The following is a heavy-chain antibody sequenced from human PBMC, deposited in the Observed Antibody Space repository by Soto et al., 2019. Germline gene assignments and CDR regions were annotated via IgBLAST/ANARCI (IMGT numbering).Heavy chain of an antibody. CDR3: AKDHLNYRLFGGWAA. Sequence: GGSLRLSCAASGFTFSSYAMSWVRQAPGKGLEWVSGISGSGTSTYYADSVKGRFTISRDNSKNTLYLQMNSLRAEDTAVYYCAKDHLNYRLFGGWAAWGQGTLVTVSS. CDR1: GFTFSSYA. V-gene: IGHV3-23*01. D-gene: IGHD3-10*02. J-gene: IGHJ5*02. CDR2: ISGSGTST.